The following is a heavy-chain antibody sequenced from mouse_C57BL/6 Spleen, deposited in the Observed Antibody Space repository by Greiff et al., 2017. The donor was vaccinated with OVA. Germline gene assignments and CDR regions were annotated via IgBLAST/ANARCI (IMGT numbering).Heavy chain of an antibody. J-gene: IGHJ4*01. CDR3: VRHYDYDADAMDY. Sequence: EVQLLESGGGLVQPKGSLKLSCAASGFSFNTYAMNWVRQAPGKGLEWVARIRSKSNNYATYYADSVKDRFTISRDDSESMLYLQMNNLKTEDTAMYYCVRHYDYDADAMDYWGQGTSVTVSS. CDR2: IRSKSNNYAT. D-gene: IGHD2-4*01. V-gene: IGHV10-1*01. CDR1: GFSFNTYA.